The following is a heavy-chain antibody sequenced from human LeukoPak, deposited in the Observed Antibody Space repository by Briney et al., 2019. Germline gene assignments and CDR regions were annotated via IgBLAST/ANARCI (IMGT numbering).Heavy chain of an antibody. CDR2: ISRSSTYI. J-gene: IGHJ3*02. CDR1: GLTFSSYN. V-gene: IGHV3-21*04. CDR3: ARGGSYLSAFDI. Sequence: GGSLRLSCAASGLTFSSYNMNWVRQAPGKGLEWVSSISRSSTYISYADSVKGRFTISRDNAKNSLYLQMNSLRAEDTAVYYCARGGSYLSAFDIWGQGTMVTVSS. D-gene: IGHD1-26*01.